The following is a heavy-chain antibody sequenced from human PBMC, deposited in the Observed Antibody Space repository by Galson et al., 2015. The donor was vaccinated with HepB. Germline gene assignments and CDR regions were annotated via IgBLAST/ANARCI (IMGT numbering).Heavy chain of an antibody. V-gene: IGHV3-43*01. Sequence: SLRLSCAASGFTFDDYTMHWVRQAPGKGLEWVSLISWDGGSTYYADSVKGRFTISRDNSKNSLYLQMNSLRTEDTALYYCAKDNHYYDSSGYYSDWGQGTLVTVSS. D-gene: IGHD3-22*01. CDR1: GFTFDDYT. CDR3: AKDNHYYDSSGYYSD. CDR2: ISWDGGST. J-gene: IGHJ4*02.